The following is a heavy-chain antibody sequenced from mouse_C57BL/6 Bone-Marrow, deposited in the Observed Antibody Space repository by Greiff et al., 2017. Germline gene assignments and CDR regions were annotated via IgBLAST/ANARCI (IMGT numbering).Heavy chain of an antibody. CDR3: ARRYDYGGAWFAY. CDR1: GYTFTSYW. V-gene: IGHV1-50*01. J-gene: IGHJ3*01. Sequence: QVQLQQPGAELVKPGASVKLSCKASGYTFTSYWMQWVKQRPGQGLEWIGEIDPSDSYTNYNQKFKGKATLTVDKSSSTAYMQLNSLTSEDSAVYFCARRYDYGGAWFAYWGQGTLVTVSA. D-gene: IGHD2-4*01. CDR2: IDPSDSYT.